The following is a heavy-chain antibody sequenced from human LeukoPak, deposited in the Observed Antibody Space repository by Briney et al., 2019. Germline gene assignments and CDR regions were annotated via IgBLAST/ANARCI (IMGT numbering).Heavy chain of an antibody. CDR1: GGSISSGSYY. D-gene: IGHD3-9*01. Sequence: SETLSLTCTVSGGSISSGSYYWSWIRQPAGKGLEWIGRIYSSGSTNYNPSLKSRVSISVETAKNQFSLKLSSVTAADTAVYYCARGDILTGYYFDYWGQGTLVTVSS. CDR3: ARGDILTGYYFDY. V-gene: IGHV4-61*02. J-gene: IGHJ4*02. CDR2: IYSSGST.